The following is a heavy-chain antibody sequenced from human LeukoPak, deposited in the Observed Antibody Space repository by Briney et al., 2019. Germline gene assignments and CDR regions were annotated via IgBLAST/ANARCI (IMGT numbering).Heavy chain of an antibody. CDR2: INHSGST. CDR1: GGSFSGYY. CDR3: ARGGDGGSSSWTRDY. V-gene: IGHV4-34*01. Sequence: SETPSLTCAVYGGSFSGYYWSWIRQPPGKGLEWIGEINHSGSTNYNPSLKSRVTISVDTSKNQFSLKLSSVTAADTAVYYCARGGDGGSSSWTRDYWGQGTLVTVSS. J-gene: IGHJ4*02. D-gene: IGHD6-13*01.